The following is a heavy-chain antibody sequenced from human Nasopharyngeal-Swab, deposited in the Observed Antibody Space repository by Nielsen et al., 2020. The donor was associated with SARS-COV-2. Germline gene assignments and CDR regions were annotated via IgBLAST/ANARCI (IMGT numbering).Heavy chain of an antibody. D-gene: IGHD3-3*01. CDR1: GFTFGDYT. J-gene: IGHJ3*02. CDR2: IRSKPYGGTT. V-gene: IGHV3-49*03. CDR3: SREPRFYDFWSGYSGAFDI. Sequence: GESLKIPCTASGFTFGDYTMSWFRQAPGRGLEWVGVIRSKPYGGTTQYAASVKRRFTISRDDSISIASLQLNSLTTEATAVYYCSREPRFYDFWSGYSGAFDIWGQGTMVTVSS.